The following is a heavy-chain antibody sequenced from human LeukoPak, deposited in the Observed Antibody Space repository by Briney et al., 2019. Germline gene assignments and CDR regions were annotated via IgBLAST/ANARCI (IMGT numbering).Heavy chain of an antibody. D-gene: IGHD2-2*02. V-gene: IGHV4-39*01. CDR1: GGSISSGSYY. CDR2: IYYSGST. CDR3: ARHRGDIVVVPAAIDY. Sequence: SETLSLTCTVSGGSISSGSYYWGWIRQPPGKGLEWIGSIYYSGSTYYNPSLKSRVTISVDTSKNQFSLKLSSVTAADTAVYYCARHRGDIVVVPAAIDYWGQGTLVTVSS. J-gene: IGHJ4*02.